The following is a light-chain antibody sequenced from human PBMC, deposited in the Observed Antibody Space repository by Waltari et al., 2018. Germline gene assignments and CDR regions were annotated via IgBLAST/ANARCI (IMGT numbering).Light chain of an antibody. CDR3: SSYTSSRTLV. J-gene: IGLJ2*01. CDR1: RSDVGGFNY. CDR2: EVN. V-gene: IGLV2-14*01. Sequence: QSALTQPASVSEPPGQSITIACTGTRSDVGGFNYVSWYQQHPGKAPKAMIYEVNIRPSGVSNRCSGSRSGNTASLTISGLQAEDEADYYCSSYTSSRTLVFGGGTKLTVL.